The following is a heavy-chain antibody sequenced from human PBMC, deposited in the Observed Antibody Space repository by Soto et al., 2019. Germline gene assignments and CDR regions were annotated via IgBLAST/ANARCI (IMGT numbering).Heavy chain of an antibody. CDR2: IYWDDDK. J-gene: IGHJ4*02. CDR3: AHMRSRYDSSGYYFDY. Sequence: SGPTLVNPTQTLTLTCTFSGFSLSTSGVGVGWIRQPPGKALEWLALIYWDDDKRYSPSLKSRLTITKATSKNQVVLTMTIMDPVDTATYYCAHMRSRYDSSGYYFDYWGQGTLVTVSS. V-gene: IGHV2-5*02. CDR1: GFSLSTSGVG. D-gene: IGHD3-22*01.